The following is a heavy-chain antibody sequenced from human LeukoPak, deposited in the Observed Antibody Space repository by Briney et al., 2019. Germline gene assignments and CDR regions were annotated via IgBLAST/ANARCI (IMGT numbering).Heavy chain of an antibody. CDR3: ARDGSGVAARPGYYYYYMDV. CDR1: GDSVSSNSAA. Sequence: SQTLSLTCAISGDSVSSNSAAWNWIRQSPSRGLEWLGRTYYRSKWYNDYAVSVKSRITINPDTSKNQFSLQPNSVTPEDTAVYYCARDGSGVAARPGYYYYYMDVWGKGTTVTVSS. CDR2: TYYRSKWYN. D-gene: IGHD6-6*01. J-gene: IGHJ6*03. V-gene: IGHV6-1*01.